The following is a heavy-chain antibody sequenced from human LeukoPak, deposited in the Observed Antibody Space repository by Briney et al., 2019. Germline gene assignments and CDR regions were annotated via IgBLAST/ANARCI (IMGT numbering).Heavy chain of an antibody. V-gene: IGHV3-48*01. J-gene: IGHJ4*02. CDR3: ARGSVVTFDY. D-gene: IGHD4-23*01. CDR2: ISSSSSTI. CDR1: GFTFSSYS. Sequence: GGSLRLSCAASGFTFSSYSMNWVRQAPGKGLEWVSYISSSSSTIYYADSVKGRFTISRDNAKNSLYLQMNSLRAEDTAVYYCARGSVVTFDYWGQGTLVTVSS.